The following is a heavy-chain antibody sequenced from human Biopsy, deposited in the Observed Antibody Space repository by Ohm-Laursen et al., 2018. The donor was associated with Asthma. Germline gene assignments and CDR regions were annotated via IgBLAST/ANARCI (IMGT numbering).Heavy chain of an antibody. CDR3: ARGYSGSDRIVYYYSGLEV. Sequence: ASVKVSCKASGDSFSNYAISWVRQAPGQGLEWVGIINPPTGDTSYAQKFLGRVTVTRDTSTSTVYMELSSPSSEDTAVYYCARGYSGSDRIVYYYSGLEVWGQGTTVTVSS. CDR1: GDSFSNYA. CDR2: INPPTGDT. D-gene: IGHD5-12*01. V-gene: IGHV1-46*01. J-gene: IGHJ6*02.